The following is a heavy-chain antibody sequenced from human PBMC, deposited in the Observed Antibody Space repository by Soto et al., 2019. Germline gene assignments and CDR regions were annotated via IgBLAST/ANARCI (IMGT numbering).Heavy chain of an antibody. V-gene: IGHV1-69*13. D-gene: IGHD3-22*01. J-gene: IGHJ4*02. CDR1: GGTFSSYA. Sequence: ASVKVSCKASGGTFSSYAISWVRQAPGQGLEWMGGIIPIFGTANYAQKFQGRVTITADESTSTAYMELSSLRSEDTAVYYCARYSNYYDSSGYYSYYFDYWGQGPLVTVSS. CDR3: ARYSNYYDSSGYYSYYFDY. CDR2: IIPIFGTA.